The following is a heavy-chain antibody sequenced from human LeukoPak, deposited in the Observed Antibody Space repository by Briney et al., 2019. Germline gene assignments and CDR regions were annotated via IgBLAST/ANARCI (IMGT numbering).Heavy chain of an antibody. J-gene: IGHJ4*02. V-gene: IGHV3-23*01. CDR1: GFTFSNYA. CDR3: ARPLGGKDYFDS. CDR2: ISGSGVNT. Sequence: GGSLRLSCAASGFTFSNYAMNWVRQAPGKGLEWVSSISGSGVNTFYADSVKGRFTISRDNAKNSLYLQMNSLRAEDSAVYYCARPLGGKDYFDSWGQGTLVTVSS. D-gene: IGHD4-23*01.